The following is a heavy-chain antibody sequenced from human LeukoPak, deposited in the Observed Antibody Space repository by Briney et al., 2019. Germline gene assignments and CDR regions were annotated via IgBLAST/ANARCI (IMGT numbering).Heavy chain of an antibody. V-gene: IGHV4-61*02. CDR1: GGSISSGSYH. CDR2: IYTSGST. J-gene: IGHJ3*02. Sequence: SETLSLTRTVSGGSISSGSYHWSWIRQPAGKGLEWIGRIYTSGSTNYNPSLKSRVTISVNTSKNQFSPKLSSVTAADTAVYYCAWQGTYDSSGDDAFDIWGQGTMVTVSS. D-gene: IGHD3-22*01. CDR3: AWQGTYDSSGDDAFDI.